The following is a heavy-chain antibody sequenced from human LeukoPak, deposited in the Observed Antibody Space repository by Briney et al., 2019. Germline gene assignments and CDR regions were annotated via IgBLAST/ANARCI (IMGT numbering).Heavy chain of an antibody. J-gene: IGHJ5*02. CDR3: ARAPRITGTTHWFDP. V-gene: IGHV1-18*01. D-gene: IGHD1-7*01. CDR1: GYTFTSYG. CDR2: ISAYNGNT. Sequence: GASVKVSCKASGYTFTSYGISWVRRAPGQGLEWMGWISAYNGNTNYAQKLQGRVTMTTDTSTSTAYMELRSLRSDDTAVYYCARAPRITGTTHWFDPWGQGTLVTVSS.